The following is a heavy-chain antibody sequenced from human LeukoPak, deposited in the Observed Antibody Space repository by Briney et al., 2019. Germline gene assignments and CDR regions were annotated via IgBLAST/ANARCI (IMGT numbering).Heavy chain of an antibody. J-gene: IGHJ4*02. D-gene: IGHD3-16*02. CDR2: INTDGSST. V-gene: IGHV3-74*01. CDR3: ARFAEVWGSYRRFDY. CDR1: GFTFSSYW. Sequence: GGSLRLSCAASGFTFSSYWMHWVRQAPGKGLVWVSRINTDGSSTSYADSVKGRFTISRDNAKNTLYLQMNSLRAEDTAVYYCARFAEVWGSYRRFDYWGQGTLVTVSS.